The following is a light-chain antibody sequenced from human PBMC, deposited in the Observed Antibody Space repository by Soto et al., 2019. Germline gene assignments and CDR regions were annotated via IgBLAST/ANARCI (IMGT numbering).Light chain of an antibody. CDR3: CLYETSSTLVV. CDR1: SGDIGSYNR. V-gene: IGLV2-23*02. Sequence: QSALTQPASVSGSPGQSITISCTGTSGDIGSYNRVSWYQQHPGKAPKLIIYEVTDRPSGVSNRFSGSKSGNTASLTISGLQAEDEADYYCCLYETSSTLVVFGGGTQLTVL. J-gene: IGLJ3*02. CDR2: EVT.